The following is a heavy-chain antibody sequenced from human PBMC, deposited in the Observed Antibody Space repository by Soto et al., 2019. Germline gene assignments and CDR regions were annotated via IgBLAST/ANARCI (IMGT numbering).Heavy chain of an antibody. Sequence: SGPTLVKPTQTLTLTCTFSGFSLSTSGVGVGWIRQPPGKALEWLALIYWNDDKRYSPSLKSRLTITKDTSKNQVVLTMTNMDPVDTATYYCAHRAFLGYCSSTSCPNHNWFDPWGQGTLVTVSS. D-gene: IGHD2-2*01. CDR2: IYWNDDK. J-gene: IGHJ5*02. CDR1: GFSLSTSGVG. CDR3: AHRAFLGYCSSTSCPNHNWFDP. V-gene: IGHV2-5*01.